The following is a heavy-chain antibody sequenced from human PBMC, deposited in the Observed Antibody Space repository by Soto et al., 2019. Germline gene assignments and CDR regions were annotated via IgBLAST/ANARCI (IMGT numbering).Heavy chain of an antibody. CDR2: INSDGSST. CDR3: ARDFGY. D-gene: IGHD3-10*01. Sequence: EVQLVESGGGLVQPGGSLRLSCAASGFTFSSYWMYWVRQAPGKGLVWFSRINSDGSSTFYADSVKGRFTISRDNAKNTLYLQMNSLRAEDTAVYYCARDFGYWGQGTLVTVSS. CDR1: GFTFSSYW. V-gene: IGHV3-74*01. J-gene: IGHJ4*02.